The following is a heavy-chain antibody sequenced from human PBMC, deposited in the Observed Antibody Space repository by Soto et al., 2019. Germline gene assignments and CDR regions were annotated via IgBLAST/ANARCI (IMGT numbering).Heavy chain of an antibody. CDR3: AKDQGSSWYEIDY. J-gene: IGHJ4*02. Sequence: GGSLRLSCAASGFTFSDYAVTWVRQAPGKGLEWVSTISGSRGSTYYADSVKGRFTISRDNSKNTLYLQMNSLRAEDTAVYYCAKDQGSSWYEIDYWGQGTLVTVSS. V-gene: IGHV3-23*01. CDR2: ISGSRGST. D-gene: IGHD6-13*01. CDR1: GFTFSDYA.